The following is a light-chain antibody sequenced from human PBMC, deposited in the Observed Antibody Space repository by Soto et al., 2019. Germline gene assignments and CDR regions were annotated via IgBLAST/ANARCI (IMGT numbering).Light chain of an antibody. Sequence: EIVLTQSPGTLSLSPGERATLSCRASQSVSSSYLAWYQQKPGQAPRLLIYGASSRATGIPDRFSGSGSGTDFTLTISRLEPEDFAVYYCPQYGSSPRTFGQWTKVEI. J-gene: IGKJ1*01. CDR3: PQYGSSPRT. CDR2: GAS. CDR1: QSVSSSY. V-gene: IGKV3-20*01.